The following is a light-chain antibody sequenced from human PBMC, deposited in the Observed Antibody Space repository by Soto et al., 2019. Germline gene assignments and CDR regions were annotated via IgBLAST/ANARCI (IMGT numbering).Light chain of an antibody. CDR3: SSSTSRTTLVA. J-gene: IGLJ2*01. Sequence: QSALTQPPSVSGSPGQSITISCTGTNSDVGGYNYVSWYRQYPGNAPKLIIYDVTTRPSGVSDRFSGSKSGNTASLTISGLQAEDEADDYCSSSTSRTTLVAFGGGTKLTVL. V-gene: IGLV2-14*03. CDR2: DVT. CDR1: NSDVGGYNY.